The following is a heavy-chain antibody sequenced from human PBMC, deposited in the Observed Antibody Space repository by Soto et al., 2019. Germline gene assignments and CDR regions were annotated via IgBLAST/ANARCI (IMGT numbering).Heavy chain of an antibody. V-gene: IGHV3-43*01. CDR3: AKDFLSGRLWSGYDY. CDR1: GFPFDDYT. J-gene: IGHJ4*02. D-gene: IGHD3-3*01. CDR2: ISWDGGST. Sequence: HPGGSLRLSCAASGFPFDDYTMHWVRQAPGKGLEWVSLISWDGGSTYYADSVKGRFTISRDNSKNSLYLQMNSLRTEDTALYYCAKDFLSGRLWSGYDYWGQGTLVTVSS.